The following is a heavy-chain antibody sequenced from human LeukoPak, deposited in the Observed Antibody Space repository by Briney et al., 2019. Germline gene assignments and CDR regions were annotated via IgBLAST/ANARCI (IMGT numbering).Heavy chain of an antibody. CDR1: GGTFSSYA. V-gene: IGHV1-69*04. CDR3: ARVTMAIRGAYYFDY. D-gene: IGHD3-10*01. Sequence: VASVKVSCKASGGTFSSYAISWVRQAPGQGLEWMGRIIPILGIANYAQKFQGRVTITADKSTSTAYMELSSLRSEDTAVYYCARVTMAIRGAYYFDYWGQGTLVTVSS. CDR2: IIPILGIA. J-gene: IGHJ4*02.